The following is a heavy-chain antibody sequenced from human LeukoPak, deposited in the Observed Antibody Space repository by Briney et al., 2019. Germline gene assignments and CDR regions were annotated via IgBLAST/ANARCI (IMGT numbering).Heavy chain of an antibody. D-gene: IGHD1-26*01. J-gene: IGHJ3*02. CDR3: ARDANSGSYYLHGAFDI. CDR1: GVSISSGGYY. CDR2: IYYSGST. Sequence: NPSETLSLTCTVSGVSISSGGYYWRWIRQHPGKGLEWVGYIYYSGSTYYNPSLKSRVTISVDTSKNQFSLKLSSVTAADTAVYYCARDANSGSYYLHGAFDIWGQGTMVTVSS. V-gene: IGHV4-31*03.